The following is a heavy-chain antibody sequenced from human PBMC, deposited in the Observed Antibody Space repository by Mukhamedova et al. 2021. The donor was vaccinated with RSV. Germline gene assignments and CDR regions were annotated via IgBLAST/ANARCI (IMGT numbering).Heavy chain of an antibody. CDR2: IGNSNNTI. V-gene: IGHV3-48*04. Sequence: VSYIGNSNNTIYYADSVKGRFTISRDNAKNSLYLQMNSLRAEDTAVYYCARIYDSSGYYPPVAFDIWGQGTMVTVSS. D-gene: IGHD3-22*01. CDR3: ARIYDSSGYYPPVAFDI. J-gene: IGHJ3*02.